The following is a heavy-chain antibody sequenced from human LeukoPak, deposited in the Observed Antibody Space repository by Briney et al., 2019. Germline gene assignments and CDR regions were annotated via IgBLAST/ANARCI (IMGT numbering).Heavy chain of an antibody. CDR1: GITFSVYD. Sequence: GGSLRLSCAASGITFSVYDMHWVRQALGKGLEWVAFIRYDGGNKFYADSVKGRFTISRDNSKNTLYLQMNSLRAEDTAVYYCAKFPYSSAWATDYWGQGSLVTVSS. CDR2: IRYDGGNK. CDR3: AKFPYSSAWATDY. J-gene: IGHJ4*02. V-gene: IGHV3-30*02. D-gene: IGHD6-19*01.